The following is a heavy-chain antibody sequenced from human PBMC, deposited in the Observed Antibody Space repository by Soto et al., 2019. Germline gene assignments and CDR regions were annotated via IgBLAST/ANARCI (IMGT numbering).Heavy chain of an antibody. CDR1: GFTFSSYG. CDR3: ASEVSIAALNY. D-gene: IGHD6-6*01. Sequence: GGSLRLSCAASGFTFSSYGMHWVRQAPGKGLEWVAVIWYDGSNKYYADSVKGRFTTSRDNSKNTLYLQMNSLRAEDTAVYYCASEVSIAALNYWGQGTLVTVSS. J-gene: IGHJ4*02. CDR2: IWYDGSNK. V-gene: IGHV3-33*01.